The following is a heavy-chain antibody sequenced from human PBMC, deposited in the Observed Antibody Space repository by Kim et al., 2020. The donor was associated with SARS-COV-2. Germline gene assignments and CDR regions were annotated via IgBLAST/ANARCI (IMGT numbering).Heavy chain of an antibody. D-gene: IGHD3-10*01. J-gene: IGHJ4*02. V-gene: IGHV5-51*01. Sequence: GESLKISCEGSGYSFTSYWIGWVRQMPGKGLEWMGIIYPGDSNTFYSSSFQGQVTISVDKSISTAYLQWSSLTASDTAMYYCARQGFYGSGNRHFDYWGQGTLVTVSS. CDR1: GYSFTSYW. CDR3: ARQGFYGSGNRHFDY. CDR2: IYPGDSNT.